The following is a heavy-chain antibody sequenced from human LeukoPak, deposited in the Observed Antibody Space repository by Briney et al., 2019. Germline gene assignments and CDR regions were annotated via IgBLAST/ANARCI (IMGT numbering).Heavy chain of an antibody. D-gene: IGHD2-8*01. CDR1: GFTFSTYA. Sequence: GGSLRLSCAASGFTFSTYAMHWVRQAPAKGLEWVAVISYDGNNKYYADSVKGRFTISRDNSKNTLYLQVSSLRVEDTAVYYCAKEGTDGYWYFDYWGLGTMVIVSS. CDR2: ISYDGNNK. CDR3: AKEGTDGYWYFDY. J-gene: IGHJ4*02. V-gene: IGHV3-30-3*01.